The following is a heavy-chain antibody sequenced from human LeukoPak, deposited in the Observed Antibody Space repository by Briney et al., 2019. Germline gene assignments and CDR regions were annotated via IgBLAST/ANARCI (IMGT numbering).Heavy chain of an antibody. Sequence: SETLSLTCSVSGGSLRSYYWSWIRQPPGKGLEWIGFVYHSGATSYNPSLKSRVTISLDTSQRQFSLKLSSVTAADTAVYYCAKVRGSDCGGDCYAFDFWGQGTMVTVSS. CDR2: VYHSGAT. J-gene: IGHJ3*01. D-gene: IGHD2-21*02. CDR1: GGSLRSYY. CDR3: AKVRGSDCGGDCYAFDF. V-gene: IGHV4-59*01.